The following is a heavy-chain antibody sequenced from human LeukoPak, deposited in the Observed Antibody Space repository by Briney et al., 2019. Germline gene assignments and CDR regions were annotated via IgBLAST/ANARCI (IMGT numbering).Heavy chain of an antibody. CDR1: GFTFSSYG. CDR2: ISYDGSNK. J-gene: IGHJ4*02. V-gene: IGHV3-30*18. CDR3: AKSRLRGDGYEWVDY. Sequence: GGSLRLSCAASGFTFSSYGMHWVRQAPGKGLEWEAVISYDGSNKYYADSVKGRFTISRDNSKNTLYLQMNSLRAEDTAVYYCAKSRLRGDGYEWVDYWGQGTLVTVSS. D-gene: IGHD5-24*01.